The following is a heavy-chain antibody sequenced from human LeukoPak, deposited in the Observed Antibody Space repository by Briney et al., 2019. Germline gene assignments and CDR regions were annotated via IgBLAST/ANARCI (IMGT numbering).Heavy chain of an antibody. CDR2: ISAYNGNT. CDR1: GYTFTSYG. D-gene: IGHD2-15*01. CDR3: ARIDCSGGSCYPYYFDY. J-gene: IGHJ4*02. V-gene: IGHV1-18*01. Sequence: GASVKVSCKASGYTFTSYGISWVRQAPGQGLEWMGWISAYNGNTNYAQKLQGRVTMTTDTSTSTAYMELRSLRSDDTAVYYCARIDCSGGSCYPYYFDYWGQGTLVTVSS.